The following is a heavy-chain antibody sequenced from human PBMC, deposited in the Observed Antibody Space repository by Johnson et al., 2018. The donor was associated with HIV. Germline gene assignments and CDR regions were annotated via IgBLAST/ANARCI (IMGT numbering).Heavy chain of an antibody. J-gene: IGHJ3*02. V-gene: IGHV3-7*03. CDR3: AKGSAHDAFDI. CDR1: GFTFSNYW. Sequence: VQLVESGGGLVQPGGSLRLSCTASGFTFSNYWMSWVRQAPGKGLEWVANIKQDGSEKYYVDSVKGRFTISRDNAKKSLYLQMNSLRAEDTALYYCAKGSAHDAFDIWGQGTMVTVSS. CDR2: IKQDGSEK.